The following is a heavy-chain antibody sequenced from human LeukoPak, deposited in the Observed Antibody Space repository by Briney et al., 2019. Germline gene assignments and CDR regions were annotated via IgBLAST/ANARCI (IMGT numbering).Heavy chain of an antibody. V-gene: IGHV3-30*02. CDR3: ARDNSVGDSAWWFDP. J-gene: IGHJ5*02. D-gene: IGHD5-12*01. CDR2: IRYDGSNK. CDR1: GFTFSSYG. Sequence: GGSLRLSCAASGFTFSSYGMHWVRQAPGKGLEWVAFIRYDGSNKYYADSVKGRFTISRDNSKNTLYLQMNSLRAEDTAVYYCARDNSVGDSAWWFDPWGQGTLVTVSS.